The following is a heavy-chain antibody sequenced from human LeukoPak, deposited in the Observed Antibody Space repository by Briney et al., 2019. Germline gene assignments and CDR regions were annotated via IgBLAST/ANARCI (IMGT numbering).Heavy chain of an antibody. V-gene: IGHV3-21*01. J-gene: IGHJ6*03. CDR3: AREPTNPGPYYYMDV. CDR1: GFTFSSYS. CDR2: TSSSSSYI. Sequence: PGGSLRLSCAASGFTFSSYSMNWVRQAPGKGLEWVSSTSSSSSYIYYADSVKGRFTISRDNAKNSLYLQMNSLRAEDTAVYYCAREPTNPGPYYYMDVWGKGTTVTVSS. D-gene: IGHD2-8*01.